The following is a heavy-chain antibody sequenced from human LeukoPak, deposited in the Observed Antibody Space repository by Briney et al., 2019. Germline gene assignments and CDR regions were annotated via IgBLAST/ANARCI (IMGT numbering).Heavy chain of an antibody. J-gene: IGHJ4*02. CDR3: TTHRYFGSGSYFPVFDY. CDR1: GITFRNAC. Sequence: PGGSLRLSCAASGITFRNACMNWVRQAPGKGLEWVGRIKSKTDGGITDYAAPVKGRFSISRDDSENTLYLQMDSLKTEDTAVYYCTTHRYFGSGSYFPVFDYWGQGTLVTVSS. CDR2: IKSKTDGGIT. V-gene: IGHV3-15*05. D-gene: IGHD3-10*01.